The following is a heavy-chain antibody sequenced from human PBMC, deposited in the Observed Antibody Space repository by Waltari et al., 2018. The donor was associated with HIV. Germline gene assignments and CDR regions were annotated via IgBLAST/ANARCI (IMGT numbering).Heavy chain of an antibody. Sequence: QVQLQQWGAGLLKPSGTLSLTCAVSGGSFSGSSWSWFRQPPEKGLEWIAEIKHSGSTNYNPSLKSRVTISIDTSKKQFSLKLSSVTAADTAVYYCARTGIEDYYYYGMDVWGQGTTVTVSS. D-gene: IGHD3-10*01. CDR2: IKHSGST. CDR1: GGSFSGSS. V-gene: IGHV4-34*01. J-gene: IGHJ6*02. CDR3: ARTGIEDYYYYGMDV.